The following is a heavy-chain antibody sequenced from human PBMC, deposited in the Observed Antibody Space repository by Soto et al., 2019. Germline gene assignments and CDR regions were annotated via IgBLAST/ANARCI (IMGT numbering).Heavy chain of an antibody. CDR3: AKASGIAAPSTVALNWFDP. Sequence: QVQLVESGGGVVQPGRSLRLSCAASGFTFSSYGMHWVRQASGKGLEWVAVISYDGSNKYYADSVKGRFTISRDNSKNTLYLQMNSLRAEDTAVYYCAKASGIAAPSTVALNWFDPWGQGTLVTVSS. J-gene: IGHJ5*02. D-gene: IGHD6-13*01. CDR2: ISYDGSNK. CDR1: GFTFSSYG. V-gene: IGHV3-30*18.